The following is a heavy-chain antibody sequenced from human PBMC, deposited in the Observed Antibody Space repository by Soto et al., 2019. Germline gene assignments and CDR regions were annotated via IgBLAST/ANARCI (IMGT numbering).Heavy chain of an antibody. V-gene: IGHV4-59*01. CDR1: GGSISSYY. Sequence: SETLSLTCTPCGGSISSYYRSWIRQPPGTGLEWIGYVYYSGSTNYNPSLKSRVTISLDTSKSQFSLKLSSVTAADSAVYYCASSFYSGSGASTYFFDYWGQGTLVTVS. CDR2: VYYSGST. J-gene: IGHJ4*02. CDR3: ASSFYSGSGASTYFFDY. D-gene: IGHD3-10*01.